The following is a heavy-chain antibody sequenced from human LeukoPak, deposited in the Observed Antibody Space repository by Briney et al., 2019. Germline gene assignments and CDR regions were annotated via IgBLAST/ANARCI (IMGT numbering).Heavy chain of an antibody. J-gene: IGHJ5*01. Sequence: ASVKVSCKASGYVASYDVNWVRQATGQGLEWMGWMNLHSGDTGYAQKFQGRVTITRNTSISTAYMELSSLRSEDTAVYYCAAEKDGFESWGQGTLVTASS. V-gene: IGHV1-8*01. CDR3: AAEKDGFES. CDR1: GYVASYD. CDR2: MNLHSGDT.